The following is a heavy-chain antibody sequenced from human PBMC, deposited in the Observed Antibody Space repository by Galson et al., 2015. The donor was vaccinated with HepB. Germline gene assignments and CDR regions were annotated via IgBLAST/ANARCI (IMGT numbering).Heavy chain of an antibody. J-gene: IGHJ6*02. D-gene: IGHD6-6*01. CDR2: ISYDGSNK. CDR1: GFTFSSYA. CDR3: AREHSSSWRGYYYYGMDV. Sequence: SLRLSCAASGFTFSSYAMHWVRQAPGKGLEWVAVISYDGSNKYYADSVKGRFTISRDNSKNTLYLQMNSLRAEDTAVYYCAREHSSSWRGYYYYGMDVWGQGATVTVSS. V-gene: IGHV3-30*04.